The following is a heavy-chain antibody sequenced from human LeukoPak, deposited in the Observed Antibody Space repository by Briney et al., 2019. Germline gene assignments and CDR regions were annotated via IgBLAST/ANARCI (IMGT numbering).Heavy chain of an antibody. CDR3: ARELVAAATPDYGMDV. J-gene: IGHJ6*02. CDR2: IYPGDSDT. D-gene: IGHD2-15*01. CDR1: GYSFTSFW. V-gene: IGHV5-51*01. Sequence: GESLKISCQGSGYSFTSFWIGWVRQMPGKGLEWMGIIYPGDSDTRYSPSFQGQVTISADKSISTAYLQWSSLKASDTAMYCCARELVAAATPDYGMDVWGQGTTVTVSS.